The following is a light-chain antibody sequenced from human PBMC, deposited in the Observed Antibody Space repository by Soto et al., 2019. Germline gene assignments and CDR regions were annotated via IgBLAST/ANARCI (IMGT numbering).Light chain of an antibody. CDR3: QQSASAPRT. Sequence: DIQMTQSPSSLSASVGDRVTITCRASQSITRYLNWYQQKPGKAPRLLICGASSLQSGVPSRFSGSGSGTDFPLTISSLQPEDFATYYCQQSASAPRTFGHGTKVEIK. V-gene: IGKV1-39*01. CDR2: GAS. J-gene: IGKJ1*01. CDR1: QSITRY.